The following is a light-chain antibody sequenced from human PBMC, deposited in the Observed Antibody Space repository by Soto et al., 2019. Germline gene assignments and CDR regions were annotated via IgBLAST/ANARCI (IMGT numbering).Light chain of an antibody. CDR3: QQYASLPIT. CDR2: DAS. V-gene: IGKV1-33*01. CDR1: QDINNY. J-gene: IGKJ5*01. Sequence: DIQMTQSPSSLSASEGDRVTITCQASQDINNYLNWYQRKPGKAPKLLIFDASSLETGVPSRFSGGGSGAHFTLTISSLQPEDIATYYCQQYASLPITFGQGTRLEIK.